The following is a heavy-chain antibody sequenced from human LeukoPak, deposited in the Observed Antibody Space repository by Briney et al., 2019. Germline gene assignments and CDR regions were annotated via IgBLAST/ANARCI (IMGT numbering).Heavy chain of an antibody. V-gene: IGHV4-61*02. CDR3: ARDHDSSGWYYFDY. CDR2: IYTSGST. D-gene: IGHD6-19*01. CDR1: GGSISSGSYY. Sequence: PSQTLSLTCTVSGGSISSGSYYWSWIRQPAGTGLEWIGRIYTSGSTNYNPSLKSRVTISVDTSKNQFSLKLSSVTAADTAVYYCARDHDSSGWYYFDYWGQGTLVTVSS. J-gene: IGHJ4*02.